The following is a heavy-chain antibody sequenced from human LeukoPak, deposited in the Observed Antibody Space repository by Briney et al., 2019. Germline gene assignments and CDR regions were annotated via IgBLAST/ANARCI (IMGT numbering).Heavy chain of an antibody. J-gene: IGHJ4*02. Sequence: SETLSVTCTVSGASLISYYWSWIRQPAGKGLEWIGRIYSSGSTNYYPSLRSRVTMSVDTSKSQFSLRLSSVTAADTAIYYCAREGRTGDYGGYWGQGILVTVSS. CDR1: GASLISYY. CDR3: AREGRTGDYGGY. CDR2: IYSSGST. D-gene: IGHD4-17*01. V-gene: IGHV4-4*07.